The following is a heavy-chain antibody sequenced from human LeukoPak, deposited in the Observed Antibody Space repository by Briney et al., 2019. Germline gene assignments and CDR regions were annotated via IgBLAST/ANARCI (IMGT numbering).Heavy chain of an antibody. J-gene: IGHJ5*02. CDR2: ISGSGGST. Sequence: GGSLRLSCAASGFTFSSYAMSWVRQAPGKGLEWVSAISGSGGSTYYADSVKGRFTISRDNSKNTLYLQMNSLRAEDTAVYYCARGIGVGYRNQEGWFDPWGQGTLVTVSS. D-gene: IGHD5-18*01. CDR3: ARGIGVGYRNQEGWFDP. V-gene: IGHV3-23*01. CDR1: GFTFSSYA.